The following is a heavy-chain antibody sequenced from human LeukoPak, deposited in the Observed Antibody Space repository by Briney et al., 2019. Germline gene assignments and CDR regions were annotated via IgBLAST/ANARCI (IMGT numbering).Heavy chain of an antibody. CDR1: GGTFSSYA. CDR3: ARSGYYYDSSGSDY. CDR2: IIPIFGTA. D-gene: IGHD3-22*01. V-gene: IGHV1-69*05. Sequence: ASVKVSCKASGGTFSSYAISWVRQAPGQGLEWMGGIIPIFGTANYAQKFQGRVTMTTDTSTSTAYMELRSLRSDDTAVYYCARSGYYYDSSGSDYWGQGTLVTVSS. J-gene: IGHJ4*02.